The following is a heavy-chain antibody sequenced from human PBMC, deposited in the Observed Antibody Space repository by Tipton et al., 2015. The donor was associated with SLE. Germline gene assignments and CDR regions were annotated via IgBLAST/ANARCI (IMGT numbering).Heavy chain of an antibody. CDR2: ISSSSGVI. V-gene: IGHV3-21*03. J-gene: IGHJ5*01. D-gene: IGHD6-6*01. CDR1: GFTFSYYS. Sequence: SLRLSCAASGFTFSYYSMNWVRQAPGKGLEWISYISSSSGVIYYADSVKGRFTISRDNSKNTVYLQMNTLRSEDTSVYYCAKGLVSSLGSWGQGTLVTVSS. CDR3: AKGLVSSLGS.